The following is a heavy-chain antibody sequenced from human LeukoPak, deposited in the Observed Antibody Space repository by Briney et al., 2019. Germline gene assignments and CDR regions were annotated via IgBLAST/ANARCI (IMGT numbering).Heavy chain of an antibody. CDR3: TTTYYYGSGIYTGY. V-gene: IGHV3-15*01. J-gene: IGHJ4*02. D-gene: IGHD3-10*01. CDR2: IKSKVDGGTT. CDR1: GFPFRNAW. Sequence: GGSLRLSCVASGFPFRNAWVSWVRQAPGKGLEWVGRIKSKVDGGTTDYAAPVKGRFTFSRDDSKSTLYLQMNSLKSDDTAVYYCTTTYYYGSGIYTGYWGQGTLVTVSS.